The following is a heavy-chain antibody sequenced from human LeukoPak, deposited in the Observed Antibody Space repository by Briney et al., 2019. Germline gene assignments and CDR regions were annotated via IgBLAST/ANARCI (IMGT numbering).Heavy chain of an antibody. CDR2: TRNKANSYTT. J-gene: IGHJ4*02. D-gene: IGHD5-18*01. CDR3: ARVDTTMVSVDY. V-gene: IGHV3-72*01. Sequence: PGGSLRLSCAASGFTFSDHYMDWVRQAPGKGLEWVGRTRNKANSYTTEYAASVKGRFTISRDDSKNSLYLQMNSLKTEDTAVYYCARVDTTMVSVDYWGQGTLVTVSS. CDR1: GFTFSDHY.